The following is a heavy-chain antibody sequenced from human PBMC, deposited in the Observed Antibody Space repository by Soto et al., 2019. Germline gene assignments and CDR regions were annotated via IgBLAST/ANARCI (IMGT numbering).Heavy chain of an antibody. J-gene: IGHJ4*02. V-gene: IGHV3-48*03. D-gene: IGHD3-10*01. CDR2: ISSSGSTA. CDR1: GFTFSSFE. CDR3: TRAAWFPYLSFY. Sequence: CADPGFTFSSFELHWVRQAPGKGLEWISYISSSGSTAYYASSVEGRFTISRDNANNSVYLQMDSLRAEDTALYYCTRAAWFPYLSFYWGQGALVTVSS.